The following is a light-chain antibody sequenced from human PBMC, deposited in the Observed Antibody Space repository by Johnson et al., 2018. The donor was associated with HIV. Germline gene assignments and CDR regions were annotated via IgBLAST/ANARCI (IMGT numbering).Light chain of an antibody. J-gene: IGLJ1*01. CDR2: DNN. V-gene: IGLV1-51*01. CDR3: GTGDSSLSAAV. Sequence: QSVLTQPPSVSAAPGQKVTISCSGSSSNIGNNYVSWYQQLPGTAPKLLIYDNNKRPSGIPDRFSGSKSGTSATLGITGLQTGDEADYYCGTGDSSLSAAVFGTGTKVTVL. CDR1: SSNIGNNY.